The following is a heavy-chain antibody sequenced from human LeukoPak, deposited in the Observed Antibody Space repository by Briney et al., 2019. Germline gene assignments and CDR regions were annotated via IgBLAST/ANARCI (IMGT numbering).Heavy chain of an antibody. J-gene: IGHJ4*02. CDR3: ARRLYNNVGFDY. CDR2: IHYSGRT. V-gene: IGHV4-38-2*01. CDR1: GYSISGDYY. Sequence: SETLSLTCAVSGYSISGDYYWSWIRQPPGKGLEWVGSIHYSGRTYYNPSLKSRVTISVDTSKNQFSLKLSSVTAADTAVYYCARRLYNNVGFDYWGQGTLVTVSS. D-gene: IGHD2-21*01.